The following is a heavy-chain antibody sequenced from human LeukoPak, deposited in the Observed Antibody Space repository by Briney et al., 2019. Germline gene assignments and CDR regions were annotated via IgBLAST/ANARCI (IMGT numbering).Heavy chain of an antibody. J-gene: IGHJ6*02. D-gene: IGHD5-18*01. CDR2: INSDGSST. CDR1: GFTFSSYW. Sequence: GGSLRLSCAASGFTFSSYWMHWVRQAPGKGREWVSRINSDGSSTSYADSVKGRFTISRDNAKNTLYMQMNSLRAEDTAVYYCASGPSLAMAPWYYYGMDVWGQGTTVTVSS. V-gene: IGHV3-74*01. CDR3: ASGPSLAMAPWYYYGMDV.